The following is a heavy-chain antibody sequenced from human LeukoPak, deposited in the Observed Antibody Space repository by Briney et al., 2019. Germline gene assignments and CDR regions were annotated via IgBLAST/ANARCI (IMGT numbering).Heavy chain of an antibody. CDR1: GGSISNYY. D-gene: IGHD1-26*01. J-gene: IGHJ3*02. V-gene: IGHV4-59*01. Sequence: SETLSLTCTVSGGSISNYYWSWIRQPPGKGLEWIAYTYYSGSTNYNPSLKSRVTISVDTSKNQFSLKLSSVTAADTAVYYCARDRRWELLHAFDIWGQGTMVTVSS. CDR3: ARDRRWELLHAFDI. CDR2: TYYSGST.